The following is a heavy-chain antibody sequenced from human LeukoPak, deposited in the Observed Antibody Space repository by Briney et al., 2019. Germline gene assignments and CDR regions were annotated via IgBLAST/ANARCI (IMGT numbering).Heavy chain of an antibody. V-gene: IGHV3-9*01. J-gene: IGHJ4*02. CDR3: AKDDYVWGSYRDGLFDY. CDR1: GFTFDDYA. CDR2: ISWNSGSI. D-gene: IGHD3-16*02. Sequence: PGRSLRLSCAASGFTFDDYAMHWVRQAPGKGLEWVSGISWNSGSIGYADSVKGRFTISRDNAKNPLYLQMNSLRAEDTALYYCAKDDYVWGSYRDGLFDYWGQGTLVTVSS.